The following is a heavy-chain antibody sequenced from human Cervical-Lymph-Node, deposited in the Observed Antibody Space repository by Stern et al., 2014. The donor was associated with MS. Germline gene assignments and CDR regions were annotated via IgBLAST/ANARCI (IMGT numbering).Heavy chain of an antibody. CDR1: GYTLTAMS. D-gene: IGHD2-21*02. Sequence: DQLVESGAEVKKPGASVKVSCKVSGYTLTAMSMHWVRQAPGKGLEWMGGYDPQHGETVYAQKIQGRVTMAEDRSTDTAYMELTSLRSDDTAVYYCATHRGRVTYYYGLDVWGQGTTVTVSS. CDR3: ATHRGRVTYYYGLDV. V-gene: IGHV1-24*01. J-gene: IGHJ6*02. CDR2: YDPQHGET.